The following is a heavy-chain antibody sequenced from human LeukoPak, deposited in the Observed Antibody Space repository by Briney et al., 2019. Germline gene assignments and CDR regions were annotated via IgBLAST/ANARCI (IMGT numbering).Heavy chain of an antibody. CDR1: GFTFDDYA. D-gene: IGHD6-6*01. Sequence: GGSLRLSCAASGFTFDDYAMHWVRQAPGKGLEWVSGISWNSGSIGYADSVKGRFTISRDNAKNSLYLQMNSLRAEDMALYYCAKDSSSSFTFVDYWGQGTLVTVSS. CDR2: ISWNSGSI. CDR3: AKDSSSSFTFVDY. J-gene: IGHJ4*02. V-gene: IGHV3-9*03.